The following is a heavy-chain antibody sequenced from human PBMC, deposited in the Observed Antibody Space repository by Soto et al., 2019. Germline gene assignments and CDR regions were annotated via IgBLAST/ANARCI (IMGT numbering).Heavy chain of an antibody. CDR3: ASRSSGSDYWFDP. CDR2: IIPILGIA. Sequence: QVQLVQSGAEVKKPGSSVKVSCKASGGTFSSYTISWVRQAPGQGLEWMGRIIPILGIANYAQKFQGRVTITADKSTSTADTEMSSLRSADTAVYYCASRSSGSDYWFDPWGQGTLVTVSS. CDR1: GGTFSSYT. V-gene: IGHV1-69*02. J-gene: IGHJ5*02. D-gene: IGHD1-26*01.